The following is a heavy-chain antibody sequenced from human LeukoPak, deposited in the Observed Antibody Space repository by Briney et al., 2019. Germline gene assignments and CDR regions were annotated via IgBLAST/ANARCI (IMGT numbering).Heavy chain of an antibody. CDR3: ARVNAPVATFDY. V-gene: IGHV4-38-2*02. CDR1: GYSISSTYY. Sequence: SETLSLTCTVSGYSISSTYYGAWIRQPPGKGLEWIATISHSGNTYYTPSLESRLTISLDTSKKHFSLRLSSVTAADTAVYYCARVNAPVATFDYWGLRTLVAVSS. CDR2: ISHSGNT. J-gene: IGHJ4*02. D-gene: IGHD1-1*01.